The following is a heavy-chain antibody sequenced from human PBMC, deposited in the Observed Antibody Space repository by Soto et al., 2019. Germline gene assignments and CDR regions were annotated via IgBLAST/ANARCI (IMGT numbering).Heavy chain of an antibody. J-gene: IGHJ4*02. V-gene: IGHV4-4*02. CDR1: GGSFTSNNW. Sequence: SETLSLTCAVSGGSFTSNNWWTWVRQPPGQGLEWIGEIYRTGSTNYNPSLKSRVTISLDKSENQFSLKVTSLTAADTAVYYCASRDPGTSVDYWGQGTLVTRLL. D-gene: IGHD1-7*01. CDR2: IYRTGST. CDR3: ASRDPGTSVDY.